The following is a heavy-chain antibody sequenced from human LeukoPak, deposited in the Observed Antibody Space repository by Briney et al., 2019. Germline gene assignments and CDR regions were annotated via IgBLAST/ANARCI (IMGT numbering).Heavy chain of an antibody. D-gene: IGHD2-21*02. J-gene: IGHJ2*01. V-gene: IGHV4-4*07. CDR3: ARVGVVTAAPDWYFDL. CDR2: ISTSGST. Sequence: SETLSLTCTVSGGSISSYYWSWIRQPAGKGLEWIGRISTSGSTNYNPSLKTRVTMSVDTSKNQFSLKLSSVTAADTAVYYCARVGVVTAAPDWYFDLWGRGTPVTVSS. CDR1: GGSISSYY.